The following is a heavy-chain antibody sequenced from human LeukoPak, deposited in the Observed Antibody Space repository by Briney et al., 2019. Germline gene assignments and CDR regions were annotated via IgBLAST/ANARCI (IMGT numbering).Heavy chain of an antibody. V-gene: IGHV3-30-3*01. CDR3: ARAGIDYFDY. CDR2: ISYDGSNK. CDR1: GFTFSSYA. D-gene: IGHD1-14*01. J-gene: IGHJ4*02. Sequence: GGSLRLSCAASGFTFSSYAMHWVRQAPGKGLEWVAVISYDGSNKYYADSVKGRFTISRDNSKNTLYLQMNSLRAEDTAVYYCARAGIDYFDYWGQGTLATVSS.